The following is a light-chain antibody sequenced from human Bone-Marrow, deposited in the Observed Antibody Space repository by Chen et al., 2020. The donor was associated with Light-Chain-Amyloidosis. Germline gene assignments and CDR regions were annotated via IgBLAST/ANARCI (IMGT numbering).Light chain of an antibody. CDR3: QSADTSDIGV. CDR2: KDT. CDR1: ALPNPY. J-gene: IGLJ3*02. Sequence: SFELTQPPSVLVSPGQTARITCSGHALPNPYAYWYQQKEGQAPLLIIFKDTERPSGIPERFSGSSSGTTVTLTISEVLAEDEADYYCQSADTSDIGVFGGGTKLTVL. V-gene: IGLV3-25*03.